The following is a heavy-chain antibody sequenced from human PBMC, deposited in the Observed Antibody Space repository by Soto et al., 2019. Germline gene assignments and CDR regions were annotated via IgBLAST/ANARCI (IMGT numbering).Heavy chain of an antibody. CDR2: ISYDGSNK. CDR1: GFTFSSYA. CDR3: ARGGRTSYYYYGMDV. Sequence: QVQLVESGGGVVQPGRSLRLSCAASGFTFSSYAMHWVRQAPGKGLEWVAVISYDGSNKYYADSVKGRFTISRDNYKNTLNLQMNRLRAEDRAVYYCARGGRTSYYYYGMDVWGQGTTVTVSS. V-gene: IGHV3-30-3*01. J-gene: IGHJ6*02. D-gene: IGHD3-10*01.